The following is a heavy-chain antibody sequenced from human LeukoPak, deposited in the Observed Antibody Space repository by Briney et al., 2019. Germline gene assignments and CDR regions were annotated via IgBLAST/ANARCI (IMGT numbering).Heavy chain of an antibody. CDR1: GYTFPSYG. J-gene: IGHJ4*02. CDR2: ISAYNGNT. V-gene: IGHV1-18*01. CDR3: ARMDSSGLDY. Sequence: ASVKVSCKASGYTFPSYGISWVRQPRGQGLEGMGWISAYNGNTHYAQKLQGRVTMTTDTATSTAYMELRSLRSDDTAVYYCARMDSSGLDYWGQGTLVTVSS. D-gene: IGHD3-22*01.